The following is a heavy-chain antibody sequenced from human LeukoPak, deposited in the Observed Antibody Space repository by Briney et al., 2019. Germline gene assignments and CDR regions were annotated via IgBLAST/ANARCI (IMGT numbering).Heavy chain of an antibody. CDR2: ISVRSNYR. J-gene: IGHJ4*02. CDR3: ARVRDFWSGNSDDY. Sequence: PGGSLRLSCAASGYTFSDFSVNWVRQAPGKGLEWVSSISVRSNYRYYADSVRGRFTISRDDARDSLFLQMNSLRAEDTAVYFCARVRDFWSGNSDDYWDQGTLVTVSS. D-gene: IGHD3-3*01. V-gene: IGHV3-21*01. CDR1: GYTFSDFS.